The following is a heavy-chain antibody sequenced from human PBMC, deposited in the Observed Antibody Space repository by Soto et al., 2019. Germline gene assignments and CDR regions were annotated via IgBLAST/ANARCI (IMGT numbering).Heavy chain of an antibody. V-gene: IGHV3-9*01. CDR3: AKVSGQGAMASEFDY. CDR1: GFTFEDYA. D-gene: IGHD1-26*01. J-gene: IGHJ4*02. CDR2: ISWNSGSI. Sequence: GGSLRLSCAASGFTFEDYAMHWVRQAPGKGLEWVSGISWNSGSIGYADSVKGRFTISRDNAKNSLYLQMNSLRAEDTALYYCAKVSGQGAMASEFDYWGQGTLVTVSS.